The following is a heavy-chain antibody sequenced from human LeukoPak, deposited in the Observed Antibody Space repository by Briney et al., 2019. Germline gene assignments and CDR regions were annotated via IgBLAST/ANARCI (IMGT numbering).Heavy chain of an antibody. J-gene: IGHJ4*02. CDR3: ARDGSTGWHYFEY. CDR2: IYSDGG. V-gene: IGHV3-23*03. Sequence: GSLRLSYSASGFIVNNSYMSWVRQAPGQGREGVSVIYSDGGRSFAVNTYYADSVDGRFTISRDNSKNTLYLQMNSLRTEDTAVYYCARDGSTGWHYFEYWGQGTLVTVSS. CDR1: GFIVNNSY. D-gene: IGHD6-19*01.